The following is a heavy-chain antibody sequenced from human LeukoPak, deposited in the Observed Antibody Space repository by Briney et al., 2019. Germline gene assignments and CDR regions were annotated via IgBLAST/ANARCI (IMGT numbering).Heavy chain of an antibody. CDR3: ARERGAIFGVVKNWFDP. CDR1: GYTFTSYY. CDR2: INPSGGST. D-gene: IGHD3-3*01. V-gene: IGHV1-46*01. Sequence: ASVKVSCKASGYTFTSYYMHWVRQAPGQGLEWMGIINPSGGSTSYAQKFQGRVTMTRGTSTSTVYMELSSLRSEDTAVYYCARERGAIFGVVKNWFDPWGQGTLVTVSS. J-gene: IGHJ5*02.